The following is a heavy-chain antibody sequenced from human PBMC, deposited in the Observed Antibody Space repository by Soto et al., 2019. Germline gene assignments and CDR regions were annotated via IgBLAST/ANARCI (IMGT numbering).Heavy chain of an antibody. V-gene: IGHV3-66*01. CDR1: GFTVSSNY. Sequence: VPLVESGGGLVQPGGSLTLSCAASGFTVSSNYMSWVRQAPGKGLEWVSAIYSGGSTYYADSVKGRFTISRDNSKNTLYLQMNSLRAEDTAVYYCARCDGSGTYCYFFGYWGQGTLVTVSS. CDR2: IYSGGST. D-gene: IGHD3-10*01. CDR3: ARCDGSGTYCYFFGY. J-gene: IGHJ4*02.